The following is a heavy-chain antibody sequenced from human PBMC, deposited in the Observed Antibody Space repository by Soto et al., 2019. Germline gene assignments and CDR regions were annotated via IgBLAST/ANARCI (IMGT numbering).Heavy chain of an antibody. CDR2: FFPADSTS. V-gene: IGHV5-51*01. Sequence: PGESLKISCQASGYNFGIYWIAWVRQTSGKDLEWVGSFFPADSTSTYSPSFQGQVAISADKPINTAYLQWTSLKASDTAVYYCARRRKDILSGSYTGYFDIWGQGSLVTVSS. J-gene: IGHJ4*02. D-gene: IGHD3-9*01. CDR3: ARRRKDILSGSYTGYFDI. CDR1: GYNFGIYW.